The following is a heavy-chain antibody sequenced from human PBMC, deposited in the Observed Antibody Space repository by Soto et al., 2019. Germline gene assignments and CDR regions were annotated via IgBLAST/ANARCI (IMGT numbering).Heavy chain of an antibody. Sequence: ASVKVSCKASGHTFTGYYMHWVRQAPGQGLEWMGWINPNSGGTNYAQKFQGRVTMTRDTSISTAYMELSRLRSDDTAVYYCARDLSRIQLWLLYYGMDVWGQGTTVTVSS. D-gene: IGHD5-18*01. V-gene: IGHV1-2*02. CDR3: ARDLSRIQLWLLYYGMDV. CDR1: GHTFTGYY. J-gene: IGHJ6*02. CDR2: INPNSGGT.